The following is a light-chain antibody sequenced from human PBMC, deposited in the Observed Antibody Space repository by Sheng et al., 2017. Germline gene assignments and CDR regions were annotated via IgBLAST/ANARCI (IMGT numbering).Light chain of an antibody. J-gene: IGKJ5*01. CDR1: QGISNY. CDR2: AAS. Sequence: DIQMTQSPSSLSASVGERVTITCRASQGISNYLNWYQQKPGKAPNLLIYAASTLQSGVPSRFRGSGSGTHFTLIITSVQPEDFATYYCQQSYSIPPITFGQGTQLEMK. CDR3: QQSYSIPPIT. V-gene: IGKV1-39*01.